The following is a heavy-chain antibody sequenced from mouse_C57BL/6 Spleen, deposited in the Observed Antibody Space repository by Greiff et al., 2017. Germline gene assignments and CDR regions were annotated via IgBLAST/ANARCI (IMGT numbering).Heavy chain of an antibody. D-gene: IGHD1-1*01. J-gene: IGHJ3*01. CDR3: AREGTTVVGRFAY. V-gene: IGHV5-17*01. CDR1: GFNFSDYG. CDR2: ISSGSSTI. Sequence: EVHLVESGGGLVKPGGSLKLSCAASGFNFSDYGMHWVRQAPEKGLEGVAYISSGSSTIYYADTVKGRFTSSRDNAKNTLFLQMTSLRSEDTAMYYCAREGTTVVGRFAYWGQGPLVTVSA.